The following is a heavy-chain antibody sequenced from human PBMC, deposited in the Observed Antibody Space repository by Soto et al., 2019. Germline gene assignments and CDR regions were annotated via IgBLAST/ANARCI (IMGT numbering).Heavy chain of an antibody. V-gene: IGHV3-23*01. Sequence: GGSLRLSWAASGFTFSSYAMIWVRQAPGKGLEWVSAISGSGGSTYNADSVKGRFTISRDNSKNTLYLDMISLRAEDTAVYYCAKGLSIAAAGTFDYWGQGTLVTVSS. J-gene: IGHJ4*02. CDR2: ISGSGGST. CDR3: AKGLSIAAAGTFDY. D-gene: IGHD6-13*01. CDR1: GFTFSSYA.